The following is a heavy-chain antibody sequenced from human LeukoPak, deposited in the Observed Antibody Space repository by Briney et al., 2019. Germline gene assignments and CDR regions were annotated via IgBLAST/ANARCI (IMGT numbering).Heavy chain of an antibody. J-gene: IGHJ2*01. CDR2: IYHSGTT. CDR1: GGSISSSSYY. V-gene: IGHV4-39*07. D-gene: IGHD3-10*01. Sequence: SETLSLTCTVSGGSISSSSYYWGWVRQAPGKGLEWIGSIYHSGTTNYSPSLNTRVSVSVDTATNQFSLNLISVTAADTAVYYCAREPGIRSGGWYFDVWGRGTLVTVSS. CDR3: AREPGIRSGGWYFDV.